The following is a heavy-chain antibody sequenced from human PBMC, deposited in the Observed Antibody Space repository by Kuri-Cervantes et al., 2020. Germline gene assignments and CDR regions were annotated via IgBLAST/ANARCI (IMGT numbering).Heavy chain of an antibody. CDR2: IVVGSGNT. J-gene: IGHJ2*01. CDR1: GFTFTSSA. CDR3: ARGSSWYGTSIWYFDL. D-gene: IGHD6-13*01. Sequence: SVKVSCKASGFTFTSSAVQWVRQARGQRLEWIGWIVVGSGNTNYAQKFQERVTITRDMSTSTAYMELSSLRSEDTAVYYCARGSSWYGTSIWYFDLWGQGTLVTVSS. V-gene: IGHV1-58*01.